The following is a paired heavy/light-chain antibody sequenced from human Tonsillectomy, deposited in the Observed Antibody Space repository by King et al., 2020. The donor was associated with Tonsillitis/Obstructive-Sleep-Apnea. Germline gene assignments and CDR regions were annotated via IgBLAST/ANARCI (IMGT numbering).Heavy chain of an antibody. Sequence: QVQLVQSGSELKKPGASVKVSCKASGYTFTSYAMNWVRQAPGQGLEWMGWINTNTDNPTYAQGFTGRFVFSLDTSIRTAYLQISSLKAEDTAVYYCARGRPYDFWSGYFHFDYWGQGTLVTVSS. CDR2: INTNTDNP. CDR3: ARGRPYDFWSGYFHFDY. V-gene: IGHV7-4-1*02. CDR1: GYTFTSYA. J-gene: IGHJ4*02. D-gene: IGHD3-3*01.
Light chain of an antibody. CDR1: SSDVGGYNY. V-gene: IGLV2-14*01. Sequence: QSALTQPASVSGSPGQSITISCTGTSSDVGGYNYVSWYQQLPGKAPKLMIYDVSNRPSGVSNRFSGSKSGNTASLTISGLQAEDEADYYCSSYTSNNMIFGGGTKLTVL. J-gene: IGLJ2*01. CDR3: SSYTSNNMI. CDR2: DVS.